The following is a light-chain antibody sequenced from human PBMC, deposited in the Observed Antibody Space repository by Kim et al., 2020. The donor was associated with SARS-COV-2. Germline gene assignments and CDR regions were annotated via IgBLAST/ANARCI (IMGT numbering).Light chain of an antibody. CDR2: DAS. Sequence: ENVLTQSPATLSLSPGQRATLSCRAGQSVNSYLAWFQQKPGQTPRLLIYDASKRATGIPARFSGSGSGTDFTLTIDSLEPEDFAVYYCQQRSGWYTFGQGTKLEI. J-gene: IGKJ2*01. CDR3: QQRSGWYT. V-gene: IGKV3-11*01. CDR1: QSVNSY.